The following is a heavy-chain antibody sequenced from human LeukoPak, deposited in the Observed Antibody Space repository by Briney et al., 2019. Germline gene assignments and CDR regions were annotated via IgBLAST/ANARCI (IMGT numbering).Heavy chain of an antibody. V-gene: IGHV4-59*01. Sequence: SETLSLTCTVSGGSISSYYWSWIRQPPGKGLEWIGYIYYSGSTNYNPSLKSRVTISVDTSKNQFSLKLSSVTAADTAVYYCARDRGLEYYFDYWGQGTLVTVSS. J-gene: IGHJ4*02. CDR1: GGSISSYY. D-gene: IGHD3-10*01. CDR3: ARDRGLEYYFDY. CDR2: IYYSGST.